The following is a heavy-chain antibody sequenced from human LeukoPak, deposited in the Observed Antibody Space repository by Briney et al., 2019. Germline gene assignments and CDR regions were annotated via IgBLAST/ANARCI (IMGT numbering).Heavy chain of an antibody. V-gene: IGHV6-1*01. Sequence: SQTLSLTCAISGDSVSSNSAAWNWIRQSPSRGLEWLGRTYYRSKWYSDYAVSVKSRITINPDTSKNQFSLQLNSVTPEDTAVYYCAREGWYSSGWYPPYYFDYWGQGTLVTVSS. CDR2: TYYRSKWYS. CDR3: AREGWYSSGWYPPYYFDY. CDR1: GDSVSSNSAA. J-gene: IGHJ4*02. D-gene: IGHD6-19*01.